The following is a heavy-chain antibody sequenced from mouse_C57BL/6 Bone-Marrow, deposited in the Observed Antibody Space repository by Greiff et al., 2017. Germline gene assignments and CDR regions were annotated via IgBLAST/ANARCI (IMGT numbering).Heavy chain of an antibody. D-gene: IGHD2-14*01. CDR3: TRGTSFDY. V-gene: IGHV2-9-1*01. J-gene: IGHJ2*01. Sequence: VKLVESGPGLVAPSQCLTISCTVSGFSFTSYAISWVRQTPGKGLEWLGVIWTGGGTNYNSTLKSRLSISKDNSQSQVFLKMNSLPTDDTARYYCTRGTSFDYWGQGTTLTVSS. CDR1: GFSFTSYA. CDR2: IWTGGGT.